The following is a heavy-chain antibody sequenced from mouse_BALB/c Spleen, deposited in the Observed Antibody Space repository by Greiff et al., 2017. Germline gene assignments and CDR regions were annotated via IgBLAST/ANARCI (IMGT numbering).Heavy chain of an antibody. V-gene: IGHV5-12-2*01. Sequence: EVKVVESGGGLVQPGGSLKLSCAASGFTFSSYTMSWVRQTPEKRLEWVAYISNGGGSTYYPDTVKGRFTISRDNAKNTLYLQMSSLKSEDTAMYYCARQSSYRYFDVWGAGTTVTVSS. CDR2: ISNGGGST. CDR1: GFTFSSYT. CDR3: ARQSSYRYFDV. D-gene: IGHD1-1*01. J-gene: IGHJ1*01.